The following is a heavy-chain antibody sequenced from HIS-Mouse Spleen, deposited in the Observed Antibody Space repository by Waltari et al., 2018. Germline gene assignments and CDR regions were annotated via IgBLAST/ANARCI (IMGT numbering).Heavy chain of an antibody. D-gene: IGHD6-6*01. Sequence: QVQLVESGGGVVQPGRSLRLSCAASGFTLRSYGMHWVRQAPGKGLEWVAVIWYDGSNKYYADSVKGRFTISRDNSKNTLYLQMNSLRAEDTAVYYCATRYSSSSGRDYWGQGTLVTVSS. V-gene: IGHV3-33*01. J-gene: IGHJ4*02. CDR1: GFTLRSYG. CDR3: ATRYSSSSGRDY. CDR2: IWYDGSNK.